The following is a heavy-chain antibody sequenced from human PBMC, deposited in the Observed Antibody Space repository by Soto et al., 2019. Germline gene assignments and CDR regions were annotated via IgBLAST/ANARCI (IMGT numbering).Heavy chain of an antibody. D-gene: IGHD3-3*01. J-gene: IGHJ4*02. V-gene: IGHV3-23*01. CDR1: GFTFSSYA. CDR2: ISGSGGST. CDR3: AKEGYDFWSGYYGYFDY. Sequence: GGSLRLSCAASGFTFSSYAMSWVRQAPGKGLEWVSAISGSGGSTYYADSVKGRFTISRDNSKNTLYLQMNSLRAEDTAVYYCAKEGYDFWSGYYGYFDYWGQGTLVTVSS.